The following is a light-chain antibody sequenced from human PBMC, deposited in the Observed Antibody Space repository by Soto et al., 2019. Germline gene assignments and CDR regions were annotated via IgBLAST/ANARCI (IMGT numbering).Light chain of an antibody. CDR3: QQRSNWRGT. J-gene: IGKJ2*02. CDR2: DVS. CDR1: QSVSSY. V-gene: IGKV3-11*01. Sequence: EIVLTQSPATLSLSPGERATLSCRASQSVSSYLAWYQQKPGQAPRLLIYDVSNRATGIPARFSGSGSGTDFTLTISSLAPEDFAVYYCQQRSNWRGTFGQGTKLEIK.